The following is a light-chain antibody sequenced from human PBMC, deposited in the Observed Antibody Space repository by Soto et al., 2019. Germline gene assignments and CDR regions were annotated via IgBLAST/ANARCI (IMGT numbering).Light chain of an antibody. CDR3: QQYNSWPLT. V-gene: IGKV3D-15*01. J-gene: IGKJ4*01. CDR1: QSVGSD. CDR2: DIF. Sequence: EIVMTQSPATLSVSPGERATLSCRASQSVGSDLAWYQQKPGQAPRLVLYDIFTRATGVPPRISGSGSGTEFTLTISSLQAEEFAGYDWQQYNSWPLTCGGGTKVEIK.